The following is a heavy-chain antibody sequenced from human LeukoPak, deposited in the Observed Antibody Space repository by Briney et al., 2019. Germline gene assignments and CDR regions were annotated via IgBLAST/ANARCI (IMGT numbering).Heavy chain of an antibody. Sequence: GGSLRLSCAASGFTVSSNYMSRVRQAPGKGLEWVAVIWYDGSNKYYADSVKGRFTISRDNSKNTLYLQMNSLRAEDTAVYYCAREYCGGDCYVFDYWGQGTLVTVSS. CDR2: IWYDGSNK. CDR1: GFTVSSNY. D-gene: IGHD2-21*02. J-gene: IGHJ4*02. CDR3: AREYCGGDCYVFDY. V-gene: IGHV3-33*08.